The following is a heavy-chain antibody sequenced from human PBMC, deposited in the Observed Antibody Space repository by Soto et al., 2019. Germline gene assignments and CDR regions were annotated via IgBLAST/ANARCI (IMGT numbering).Heavy chain of an antibody. CDR2: IYPGDSDT. J-gene: IGHJ6*02. D-gene: IGHD6-13*01. Sequence: VESLNISFKGSGYSFTSYWIGWVRQMPGKGLEWMGIIYPGDSDTRYSPAFQGQVTISADKSISTAYLQWSSLKASDTAMYYCASSLSSSYYGMDVWGQGTTVTVSS. V-gene: IGHV5-51*01. CDR3: ASSLSSSYYGMDV. CDR1: GYSFTSYW.